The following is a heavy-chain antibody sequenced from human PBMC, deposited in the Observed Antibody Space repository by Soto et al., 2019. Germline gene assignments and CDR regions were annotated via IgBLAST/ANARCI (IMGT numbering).Heavy chain of an antibody. Sequence: GASVKVSCKASGGTFSSYAISWVRQAPGQGLEWMGGIIPIFGTANYAQKFQGRVTITADESTSTAYMELSSLRSEDTAVYYCAREGKPVKYYYGSGSVNWFDPWGQGTLVTVSS. J-gene: IGHJ5*02. CDR1: GGTFSSYA. CDR2: IIPIFGTA. CDR3: AREGKPVKYYYGSGSVNWFDP. V-gene: IGHV1-69*13. D-gene: IGHD3-10*01.